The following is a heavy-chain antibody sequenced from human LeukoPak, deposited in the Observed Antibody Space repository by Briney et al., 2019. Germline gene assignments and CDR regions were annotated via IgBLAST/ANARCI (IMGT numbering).Heavy chain of an antibody. CDR3: TTDIAGIGVGEFDC. Sequence: GGSLRLSCAASGFTFSHAWMSWVRQAPGKGLEWVGHIKWKSDGGTTDYAAPVKGRFTVSRDDSINTQYLQMNNLETEDTAVYYCTTDIAGIGVGEFDCWGQGILVTVSS. CDR2: IKWKSDGGTT. V-gene: IGHV3-15*01. CDR1: GFTFSHAW. D-gene: IGHD3-3*01. J-gene: IGHJ4*02.